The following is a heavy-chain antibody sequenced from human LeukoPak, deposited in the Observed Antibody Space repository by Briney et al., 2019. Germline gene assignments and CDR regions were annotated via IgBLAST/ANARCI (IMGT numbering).Heavy chain of an antibody. CDR1: GFIFSSYE. CDR3: ARQYSSDWPSDF. J-gene: IGHJ4*02. CDR2: VSGSGTIK. V-gene: IGHV3-48*03. Sequence: PGGSLRLSCAASGFIFSSYEMNWVRHAPGKGLEWLSYVSGSGTIKYYADSVKGRFTISRDNAKDSVYLQMSSLTVEDTAVYFCARQYSSDWPSDFWGQGTLVTVSS. D-gene: IGHD6-19*01.